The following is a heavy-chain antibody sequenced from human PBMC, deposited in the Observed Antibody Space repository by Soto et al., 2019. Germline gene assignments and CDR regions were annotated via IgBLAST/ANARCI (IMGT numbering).Heavy chain of an antibody. J-gene: IGHJ6*02. CDR1: GHTYRRYA. CDR3: ACLAKYGTTPGDYNIGV. Sequence: SVKASCKASGHTYRRYAISWVRQAPGQGLEWMGGIIPMFEKAHYAQKFQGRVTINADDTTTTAYMELSSLRSEDTAVFYCACLAKYGTTPGDYNIGVWGQGTMVTVSS. CDR2: IIPMFEKA. D-gene: IGHD3-9*01. V-gene: IGHV1-69*13.